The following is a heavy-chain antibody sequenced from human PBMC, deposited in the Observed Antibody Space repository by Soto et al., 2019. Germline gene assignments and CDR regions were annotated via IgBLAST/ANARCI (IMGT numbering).Heavy chain of an antibody. Sequence: GGSLRLSCAASGFTFSSYAMSWVRQAPGKGLEWVSAISGSGGSTYYADSVKGRFTISRDNSKNTLYLQMNSLRAEDTAVYYCANRIVVVPAADDGVDYWGQGTLVTVSS. CDR1: GFTFSSYA. D-gene: IGHD2-2*01. V-gene: IGHV3-23*01. CDR3: ANRIVVVPAADDGVDY. CDR2: ISGSGGST. J-gene: IGHJ4*02.